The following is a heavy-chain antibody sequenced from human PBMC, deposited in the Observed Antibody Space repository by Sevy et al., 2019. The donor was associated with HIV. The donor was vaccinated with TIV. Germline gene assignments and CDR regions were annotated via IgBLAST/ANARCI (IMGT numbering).Heavy chain of an antibody. V-gene: IGHV3-43*01. D-gene: IGHD3-10*01. CDR2: TTWDAAKT. CDR1: GFTFDDYT. J-gene: IGHJ4*02. Sequence: GGSLRLSCAASGFTFDDYTMHWVRQVPGKGLEWVSRTTWDAAKTDYADSVKGRFTVSRDNSENSLYLQMNSLRTEDTALYFCAKDIPGWSGFDYWGQGTLVTVSS. CDR3: AKDIPGWSGFDY.